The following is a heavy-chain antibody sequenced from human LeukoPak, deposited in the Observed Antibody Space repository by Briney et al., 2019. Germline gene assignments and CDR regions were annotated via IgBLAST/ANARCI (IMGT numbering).Heavy chain of an antibody. CDR3: ARVGGSDWYLDY. Sequence: GGSLRLSCAASGFIVSSNYMSWVRQAPGKGLEWVSVIYSGGSTYSADSVKGRFTISRDNSKNTLYLQMNSLRAEDTAVYYCARVGGSDWYLDYWGQGTLVTVSS. CDR1: GFIVSSNY. V-gene: IGHV3-53*01. CDR2: IYSGGST. J-gene: IGHJ4*02. D-gene: IGHD6-19*01.